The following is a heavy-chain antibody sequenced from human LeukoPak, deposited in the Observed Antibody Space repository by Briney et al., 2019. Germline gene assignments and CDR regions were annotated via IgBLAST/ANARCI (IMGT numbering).Heavy chain of an antibody. CDR2: ISSSGSTI. CDR1: GFTFSSYS. Sequence: GGSLRLSCAASGFTFSSYSMNWVRQAPGKGLEWVSYISSSGSTIYYADSVKGRFTISRDNAKNSLYLQMNSLRAEDTAVYYCASGPVVVAATALDYWGQGTLVTVSS. D-gene: IGHD2-15*01. CDR3: ASGPVVVAATALDY. J-gene: IGHJ4*02. V-gene: IGHV3-48*04.